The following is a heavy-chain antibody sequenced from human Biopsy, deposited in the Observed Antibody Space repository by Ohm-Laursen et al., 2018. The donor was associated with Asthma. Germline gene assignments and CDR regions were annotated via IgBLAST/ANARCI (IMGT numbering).Heavy chain of an antibody. CDR3: VRDKVVVVPGSKGPTDWFDP. CDR2: ISGYNGDT. V-gene: IGHV1-18*04. J-gene: IGHJ5*02. Sequence: ASVKVSCKASGYTFSDYHVHWVRQAPGQGLEWMGWISGYNGDTKFAQNVKGRLSLTTDTSTSTAYMELRSLTSDDTAAYYCVRDKVVVVPGSKGPTDWFDPWGQGTLVTVSS. D-gene: IGHD2-15*01. CDR1: GYTFSDYH.